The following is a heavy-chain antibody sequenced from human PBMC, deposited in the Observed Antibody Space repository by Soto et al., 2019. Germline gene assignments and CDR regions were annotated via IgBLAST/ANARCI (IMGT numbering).Heavy chain of an antibody. J-gene: IGHJ5*02. CDR1: GYTFTSYD. Sequence: SVKVSCKASGYTFTSYDINWVRQATGQGLEWMGWMNPNSGNTGYAQKFQGRVTMTRNTSISTAYMELSSLRSEDTAVYYCARRGLRSLNWFDPWGQGTLVTVSS. V-gene: IGHV1-8*01. CDR2: MNPNSGNT. CDR3: ARRGLRSLNWFDP. D-gene: IGHD5-12*01.